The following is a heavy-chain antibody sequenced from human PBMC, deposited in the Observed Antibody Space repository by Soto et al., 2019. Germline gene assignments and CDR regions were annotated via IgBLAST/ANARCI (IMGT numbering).Heavy chain of an antibody. CDR1: GGTFSSYA. CDR2: LIPIFGTA. CDR3: ARDADYDFWSCYLVSVAAD. V-gene: IGHV1-69*01. Sequence: QVQLVQTGAEVKKPGSSVKVSCKASGGTFSSYAISWVRQAPGQGLEWMGGLIPIFGTANYAQKFQGRVTITADESTSTAYMELSSLRSEDTAVYYCARDADYDFWSCYLVSVAADWGQGALVTVSS. J-gene: IGHJ4*02. D-gene: IGHD3-3*01.